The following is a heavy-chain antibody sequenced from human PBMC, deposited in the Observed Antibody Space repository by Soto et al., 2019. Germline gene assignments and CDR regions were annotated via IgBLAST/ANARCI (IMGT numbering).Heavy chain of an antibody. V-gene: IGHV3-33*01. CDR2: IWYDGSNK. CDR1: GLTFSSYG. Sequence: PGGSLRHSCAASGLTFSSYGMRWVRQAPGKGLEWVAVIWYDGSNKYYADSVKGRFTISRDNSKNTLYLQMNSLRAEDTAVYYCARGTRYYYYYYMDVWGKGTTVTVSS. CDR3: ARGTRYYYYYYMDV. J-gene: IGHJ6*03.